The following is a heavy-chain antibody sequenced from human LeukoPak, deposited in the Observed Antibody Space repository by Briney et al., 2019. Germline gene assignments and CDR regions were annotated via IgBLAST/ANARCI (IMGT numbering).Heavy chain of an antibody. CDR1: GYTFTGYY. Sequence: GASVKVSCKASGYTFTGYYMHWVRQAPGQGLEWMGRINPNSGGTNYAQKFQGRVTMTRDTSISTAYMELSRLRSDDTAVYYFARDKPYYYDSRDYWGQGTLVTVSS. CDR2: INPNSGGT. D-gene: IGHD3-22*01. CDR3: ARDKPYYYDSRDY. V-gene: IGHV1-2*06. J-gene: IGHJ4*02.